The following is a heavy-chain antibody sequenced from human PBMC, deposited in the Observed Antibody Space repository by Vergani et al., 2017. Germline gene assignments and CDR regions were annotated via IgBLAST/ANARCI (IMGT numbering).Heavy chain of an antibody. V-gene: IGHV3-9*01. D-gene: IGHD3-3*01. CDR3: AKSYDLWSGYYRY. J-gene: IGHJ4*02. CDR2: ISWNSGSI. CDR1: GFTFDDYA. Sequence: EVQLVESGGGLVQPGRSLRLSCAASGFTFDDYAMHWVRQAPGKGLEWVSGISWNSGSIGYADSVKGRLTISRDNAKNSLYLQMNSLRAEDTALYYCAKSYDLWSGYYRYWGQGTLVTVSS.